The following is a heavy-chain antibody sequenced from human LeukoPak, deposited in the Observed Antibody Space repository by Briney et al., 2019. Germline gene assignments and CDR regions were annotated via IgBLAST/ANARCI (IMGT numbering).Heavy chain of an antibody. D-gene: IGHD2-21*02. CDR2: IYTSGST. J-gene: IGHJ3*02. Sequence: TLSLTCTVSGGSISSGSYYWRWIRQPAGKGLEWIGRIYTSGSTNYNPSLKSRVTISVDTSKNQFSLKLSSVTAAYTAVYYCARAQVVVVTGFDAFDIWGQGTMVTVSS. V-gene: IGHV4-61*02. CDR1: GGSISSGSYY. CDR3: ARAQVVVVTGFDAFDI.